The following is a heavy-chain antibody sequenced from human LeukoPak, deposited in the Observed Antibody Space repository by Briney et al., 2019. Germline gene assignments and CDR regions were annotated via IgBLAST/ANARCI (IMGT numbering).Heavy chain of an antibody. CDR2: ISAGGATI. D-gene: IGHD1-26*01. J-gene: IGHJ6*03. Sequence: GGSLRLSCAASAFTFSTYAMSWVRQAPGKGRELVSAISAGGATIYYADSVKGPFTISRDNTRTPLYLPINRLRAQARAAYWCAKDSGGIYFYYYYYMDVWGKGTTV. CDR3: AKDSGGIYFYYYYYMDV. CDR1: AFTFSTYA. V-gene: IGHV3-23*01.